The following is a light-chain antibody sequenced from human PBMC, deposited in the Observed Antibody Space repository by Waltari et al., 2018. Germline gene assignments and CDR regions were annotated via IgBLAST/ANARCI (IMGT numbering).Light chain of an antibody. CDR1: QSVLYSSNKKNY. Sequence: DIVMTQSPDSLAVSLGERATINCKSSQSVLYSSNKKNYLAWYKQKPGQSPKLLIYWASTRESGVPDRFSGSGSETDFTLTISSLQAEDVAVYYCQQYYSTLSWTFGQGTKVEIK. V-gene: IGKV4-1*01. CDR3: QQYYSTLSWT. CDR2: WAS. J-gene: IGKJ1*01.